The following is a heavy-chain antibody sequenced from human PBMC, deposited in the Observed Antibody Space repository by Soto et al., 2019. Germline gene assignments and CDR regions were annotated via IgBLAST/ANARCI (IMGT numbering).Heavy chain of an antibody. Sequence: TLSLTCAISGDSVSSNSAAWNWIRQSPSRGLEWLGRTYYRSKWYNDYAVSVKSRITINPDTSKNQFSLQLNSVTPEDTAVYYCARLWDIVVVPAAKVSRAFDIWGQGTMVTVSS. V-gene: IGHV6-1*01. CDR1: GDSVSSNSAA. CDR3: ARLWDIVVVPAAKVSRAFDI. D-gene: IGHD2-2*01. J-gene: IGHJ3*02. CDR2: TYYRSKWYN.